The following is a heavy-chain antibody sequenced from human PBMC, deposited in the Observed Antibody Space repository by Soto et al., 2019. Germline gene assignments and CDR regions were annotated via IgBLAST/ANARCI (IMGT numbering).Heavy chain of an antibody. V-gene: IGHV3-33*01. J-gene: IGHJ4*02. CDR3: SRHLGAFNYGSTYFDY. Sequence: PGGSLRLSCAPYGLTFSTYGMHWVRQAPGKGREWVAVIWYEGSNQYYADSVKGRFTISRDNSKNMLYLQMNSLRAEDTSAYYCSRHLGAFNYGSTYFDYWGQGTLVTVSS. CDR1: GLTFSTYG. D-gene: IGHD3-10*01. CDR2: IWYEGSNQ.